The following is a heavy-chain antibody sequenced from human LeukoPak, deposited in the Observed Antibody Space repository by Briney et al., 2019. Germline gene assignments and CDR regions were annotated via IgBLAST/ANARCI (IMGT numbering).Heavy chain of an antibody. J-gene: IGHJ4*02. V-gene: IGHV3-53*01. CDR1: GFTVSSNY. Sequence: GGSLRLSCAASGFTVSSNYMSWVRQAPGKGLAWVSVIYTDGSTYYADSVKGRFTISRDNSKYTLYLQMNSLRAEDTAVYYCATSGYYYRGAFDYWGQGTLVTVSS. CDR2: IYTDGST. D-gene: IGHD3-22*01. CDR3: ATSGYYYRGAFDY.